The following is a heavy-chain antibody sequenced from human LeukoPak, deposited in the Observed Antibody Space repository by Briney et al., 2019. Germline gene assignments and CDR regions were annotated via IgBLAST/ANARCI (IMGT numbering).Heavy chain of an antibody. CDR1: GGSISSGSYY. V-gene: IGHV4-61*02. CDR3: ARIVARAFDY. CDR2: IYTSGST. J-gene: IGHJ4*02. D-gene: IGHD2-15*01. Sequence: SETLSLTYTVSGGSISSGSYYWSWIRQPAGKGLEWIGRIYTSGSTNYNPSLKSRVTISVDRSKNQFSLKLSSVTAADTAVYYCARIVARAFDYRGQGTLVTVSS.